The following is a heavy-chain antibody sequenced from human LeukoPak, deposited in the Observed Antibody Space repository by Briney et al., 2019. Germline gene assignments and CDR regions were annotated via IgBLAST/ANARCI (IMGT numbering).Heavy chain of an antibody. V-gene: IGHV1-2*02. CDR1: GYSFTAFY. D-gene: IGHD3-10*01. CDR2: IHPRRGDT. Sequence: ASVNVSCKASGYSFTAFYIHWVRQAPGQALEWLWWIHPRRGDTNYAQKFQGRVTMTRDTSINTAYLDLSSLRSDDTAVYYCARDGDYGTGSYYRGCIDSWGQGTPVTVSP. CDR3: ARDGDYGTGSYYRGCIDS. J-gene: IGHJ4*02.